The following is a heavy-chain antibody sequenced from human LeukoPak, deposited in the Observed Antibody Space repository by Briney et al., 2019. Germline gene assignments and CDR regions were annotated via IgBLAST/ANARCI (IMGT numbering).Heavy chain of an antibody. Sequence: GASVKVSCNASGYTFTGCYMHWVRQAHGQGLEWMGWINPNSGGKNYAQKFQGRVTMTRDTSISTAYMELSRLKSDDTAVYYCARDLAVAGTRKLDENQKKYYYYGMDVWGQGTTVTVSS. V-gene: IGHV1-2*02. CDR2: INPNSGGK. CDR1: GYTFTGCY. J-gene: IGHJ6*02. CDR3: ARDLAVAGTRKLDENQKKYYYYGMDV. D-gene: IGHD6-19*01.